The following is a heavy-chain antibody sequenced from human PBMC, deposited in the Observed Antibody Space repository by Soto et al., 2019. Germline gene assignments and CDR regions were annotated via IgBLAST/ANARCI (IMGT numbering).Heavy chain of an antibody. Sequence: EMQLLESGGGLAQPGGPLSLSGVASGFPFSKYATNGVRRAPGKGWGWVSSVSSDGGRTYYADSVKGRFTISRDNSKNTVFLQMDTLSAEDSAVYFCVKDQTGDLVWYFDLWGRGTLVTGPS. CDR3: VKDQTGDLVWYFDL. J-gene: IGHJ2*01. CDR2: VSSDGGRT. V-gene: IGHV3-23*01. D-gene: IGHD7-27*01. CDR1: GFPFSKYA.